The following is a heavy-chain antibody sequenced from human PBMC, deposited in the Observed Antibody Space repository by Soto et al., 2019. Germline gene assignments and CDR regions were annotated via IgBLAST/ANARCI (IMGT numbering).Heavy chain of an antibody. Sequence: QVQLVESGGGVVQPGRSLRLSCAASGFTFSSYGMHWVRHAPGKGLEWVAVISYDGGNKYYADSVKGRFTISRDNSKNKRYLQMNSLRAEDTAVYYCAKGDRIAAAGHFDYWGQGTLVTVSS. CDR2: ISYDGGNK. CDR3: AKGDRIAAAGHFDY. D-gene: IGHD6-13*01. CDR1: GFTFSSYG. V-gene: IGHV3-30*18. J-gene: IGHJ4*02.